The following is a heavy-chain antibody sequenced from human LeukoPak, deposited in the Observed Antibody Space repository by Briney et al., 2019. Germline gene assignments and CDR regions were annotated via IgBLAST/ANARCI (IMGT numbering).Heavy chain of an antibody. J-gene: IGHJ6*03. V-gene: IGHV4-59*01. Sequence: SETLSLTCTVSGGSISSYYWSWTRQPPGKGLEWIGYIHYTGSTNYNPSLKSRVTISVDTSKNQFSLKLSSVTAADTAVYYCARTQEAGYSSGWYDSYYYYYMDVWGKGTTVTISS. CDR1: GGSISSYY. CDR3: ARTQEAGYSSGWYDSYYYYYMDV. CDR2: IHYTGST. D-gene: IGHD6-19*01.